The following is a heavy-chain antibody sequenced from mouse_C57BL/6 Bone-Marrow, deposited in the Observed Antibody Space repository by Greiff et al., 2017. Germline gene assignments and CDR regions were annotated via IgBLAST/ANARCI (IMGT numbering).Heavy chain of an antibody. Sequence: EVQLQQSGPELVKPGASVKISCKASGYTFTDYYMNWVKQSHGKSLEWIGDINPNNGGTSYNQKFKGKATLTVDKSSSTAYMELRSLTSEDSAVYYCAREGDYDGFYAMDYWGQGTSVTVSS. V-gene: IGHV1-26*01. J-gene: IGHJ4*01. CDR3: AREGDYDGFYAMDY. CDR2: INPNNGGT. D-gene: IGHD2-4*01. CDR1: GYTFTDYY.